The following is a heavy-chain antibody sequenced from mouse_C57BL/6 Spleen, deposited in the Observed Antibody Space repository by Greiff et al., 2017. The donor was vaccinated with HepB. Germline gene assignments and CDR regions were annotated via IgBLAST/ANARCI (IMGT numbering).Heavy chain of an antibody. CDR1: GYAFSNYW. V-gene: IGHV1-80*01. Sequence: QVQLQQSGAELVKPGASVKISCKASGYAFSNYWMNWVKQRPGKGLEWIGQIYPGDGDTNYNGKFKGKATLTADKSSSTAYMQLSSLTSEDSAVYFCARFDGPYYYAMDYWGQGTSVTVSS. J-gene: IGHJ4*01. CDR2: IYPGDGDT. D-gene: IGHD2-3*01. CDR3: ARFDGPYYYAMDY.